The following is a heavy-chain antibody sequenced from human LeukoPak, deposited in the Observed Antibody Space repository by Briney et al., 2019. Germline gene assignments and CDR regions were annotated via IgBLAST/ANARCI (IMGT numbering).Heavy chain of an antibody. CDR2: ISYGGSNK. D-gene: IGHD1-14*01. V-gene: IGHV3-30*04. CDR1: GFTFQSYA. J-gene: IGHJ4*02. Sequence: GGSLRPSCTASGFTFQSYAMHWVRQAPGKGLEWVSVISYGGSNKYYADSVKGRFTISRDNSKNTLYLQMSSLRPEDTAVYYCARGWGLFYLGGTLFDYWGRGTLVTVSS. CDR3: ARGWGLFYLGGTLFDY.